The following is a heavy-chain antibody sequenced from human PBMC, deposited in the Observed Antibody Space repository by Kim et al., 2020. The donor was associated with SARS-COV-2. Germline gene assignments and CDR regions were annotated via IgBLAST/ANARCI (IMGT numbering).Heavy chain of an antibody. V-gene: IGHV3-7*01. CDR3: TRDFNPETSGTYYDAFDI. Sequence: GGSLRLSCAASGFIFRNYWMTWVRQAPGKGLQWLANIKRDGSTKWYLDSVKGRFTISRDNAKNSLYLQMDSLRAEDTAVYYCTRDFNPETSGTYYDAFDIWGQGTRVTVSS. D-gene: IGHD3-10*01. J-gene: IGHJ3*02. CDR1: GFIFRNYW. CDR2: IKRDGSTK.